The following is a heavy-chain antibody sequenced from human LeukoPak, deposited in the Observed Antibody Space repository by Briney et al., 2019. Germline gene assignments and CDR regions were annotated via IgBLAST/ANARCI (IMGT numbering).Heavy chain of an antibody. Sequence: SETLSLTCIVFGGSISSYYWSWIRQPPGKGLEWIGYIYSSGSTDYNPSLKSRATISLDTSNHQFSLKLISVTAADTAVYYCARHVGIHLWSLYFDYWGRGSLVTVSS. CDR3: ARHVGIHLWSLYFDY. V-gene: IGHV4-59*08. CDR1: GGSISSYY. CDR2: IYSSGST. D-gene: IGHD5-18*01. J-gene: IGHJ4*02.